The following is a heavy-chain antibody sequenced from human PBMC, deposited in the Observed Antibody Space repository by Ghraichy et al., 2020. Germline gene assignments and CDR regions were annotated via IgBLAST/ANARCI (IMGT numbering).Heavy chain of an antibody. J-gene: IGHJ3*02. CDR1: GFTFDDYA. CDR2: ISWNSGSI. CDR3: AKGDNVLRYFDWTNDAFDI. Sequence: GGSLRLSCAASGFTFDDYAMHWVRQAPGKGLEWVSGISWNSGSIGYADSVKGRFTISRDNAKNSLYLQMNSLRAEDTALYYCAKGDNVLRYFDWTNDAFDIWGQGTMVTVSS. D-gene: IGHD3-9*01. V-gene: IGHV3-9*01.